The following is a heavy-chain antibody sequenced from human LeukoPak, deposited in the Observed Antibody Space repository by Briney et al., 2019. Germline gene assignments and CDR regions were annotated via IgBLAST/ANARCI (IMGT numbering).Heavy chain of an antibody. CDR1: GGSISSHY. J-gene: IGHJ5*02. CDR3: ARGVVYRSSWYDYKWFDP. Sequence: SETLSLTCTVSGGSISSHYWSWIRQPPGKGLEWIGYIYDSGNINYNPSLKSRVTISVDTSKNQFSLRLRYVTAADTAVYFCARGVVYRSSWYDYKWFDPWGQGTLVTVSS. D-gene: IGHD6-13*01. CDR2: IYDSGNI. V-gene: IGHV4-59*11.